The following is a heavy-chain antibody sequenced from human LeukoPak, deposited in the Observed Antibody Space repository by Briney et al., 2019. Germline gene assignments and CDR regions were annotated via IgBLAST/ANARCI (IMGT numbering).Heavy chain of an antibody. V-gene: IGHV3-21*01. CDR3: ARAYCGGDCYSSGNFDY. J-gene: IGHJ4*02. Sequence: GGSLRLSCAASGFTFSSYNMNWVRQAPGKGLEWVSSISSSSSYIYYADSVKGRFTISRDNAKNSLYLQMNSLRAEDTAVYYCARAYCGGDCYSSGNFDYWGQGTLVTVSS. CDR1: GFTFSSYN. D-gene: IGHD2-21*02. CDR2: ISSSSSYI.